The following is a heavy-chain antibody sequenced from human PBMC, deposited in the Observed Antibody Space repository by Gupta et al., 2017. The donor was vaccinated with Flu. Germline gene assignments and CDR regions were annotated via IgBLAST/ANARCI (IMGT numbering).Heavy chain of an antibody. CDR3: ARDSGWYYFDY. J-gene: IGHJ4*02. CDR2: ISAYNGNT. D-gene: IGHD6-19*01. V-gene: IGHV1-18*01. Sequence: WVRQAPGQGLEWMGWISAYNGNTNYAQKPQGRVTMTTDTSTSTAYMELRSLRSDDTAVYYCARDSGWYYFDYWGQGTLVTVSS.